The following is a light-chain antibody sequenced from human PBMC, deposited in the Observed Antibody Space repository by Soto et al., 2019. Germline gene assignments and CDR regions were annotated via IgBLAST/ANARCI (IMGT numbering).Light chain of an antibody. Sequence: EIVLTQSPGTLSLSPGERATLSCRASHSVASNYLAWYQQRPGQAPSLLISGASSRATGIPDRFSASGSGTDFTLTISRLEPEDFAVYYCQQYGSSPMYTFGQGTKLEIK. CDR2: GAS. J-gene: IGKJ2*01. V-gene: IGKV3-20*01. CDR3: QQYGSSPMYT. CDR1: HSVASNY.